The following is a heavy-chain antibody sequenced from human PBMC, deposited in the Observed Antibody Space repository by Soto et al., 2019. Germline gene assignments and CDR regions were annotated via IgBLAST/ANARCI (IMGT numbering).Heavy chain of an antibody. CDR1: GFTFSASA. CDR3: TRTSITGTTRYHYGMDV. J-gene: IGHJ6*02. V-gene: IGHV3-73*01. Sequence: WESLLLYCEVSGFTFSASAMHWVRQASGKGLEWVGRIRSKANSYATAYAASVKGRFTISRDDSKTTAYLQMKRLKTEDTAVYYCTRTSITGTTRYHYGMDVWGQGTTVTVSS. D-gene: IGHD1-7*01. CDR2: IRSKANSYAT.